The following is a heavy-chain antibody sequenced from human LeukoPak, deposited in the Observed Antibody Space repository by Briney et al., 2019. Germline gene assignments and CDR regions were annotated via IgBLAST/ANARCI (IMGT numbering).Heavy chain of an antibody. Sequence: GGSLRLSCAASGFTFSNYWVHWVRQAPGKGLVWVSRINPDGSTINYADSVKGRFTISRDNAKNSLYLQMNSLRAEDTAVYYCARVGGHLTDDYSGQGTLVTVSS. CDR2: INPDGSTI. J-gene: IGHJ4*02. CDR1: GFTFSNYW. D-gene: IGHD7-27*01. CDR3: ARVGGHLTDDY. V-gene: IGHV3-74*01.